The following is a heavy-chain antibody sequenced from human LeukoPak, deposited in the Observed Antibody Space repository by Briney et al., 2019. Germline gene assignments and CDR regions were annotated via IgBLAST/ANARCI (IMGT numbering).Heavy chain of an antibody. J-gene: IGHJ3*02. CDR1: GFTFSSYA. CDR3: ARVDWSDAFDI. Sequence: GGSLRLSCAASGFTFSSYAMRWVRQAPGKGLEWVSSITGNGDTTYYADSVKGRFTISRDNSKNSLYLQMNSLRDEDTALYYCARVDWSDAFDIWAQGTMVTVSS. V-gene: IGHV3-23*01. D-gene: IGHD3-9*01. CDR2: ITGNGDTT.